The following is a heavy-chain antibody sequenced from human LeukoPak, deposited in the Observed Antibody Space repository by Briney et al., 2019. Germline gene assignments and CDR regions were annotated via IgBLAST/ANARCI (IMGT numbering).Heavy chain of an antibody. V-gene: IGHV1-69*04. CDR2: IIPILGIA. D-gene: IGHD5-12*01. J-gene: IGHJ4*02. CDR3: ARIYSGYDFWSS. CDR1: GGTFSSYA. Sequence: GSSVKVSCKASGGTFSSYAISWVRQAPGQGLEWMGRIIPILGIANYAQKFQGRVTITADKSTSTAYMELSSLRSEDTAVYYCARIYSGYDFWSSRGQGTLVTVSS.